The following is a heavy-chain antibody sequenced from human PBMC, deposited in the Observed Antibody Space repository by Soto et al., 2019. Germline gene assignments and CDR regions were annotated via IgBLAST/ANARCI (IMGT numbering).Heavy chain of an antibody. J-gene: IGHJ4*02. Sequence: PSETLSLTCAVSGDSLSRYYWSWIRQPPGKGLEWIGYIYYSASTNNNPSLKSRVTISVDTSKNQFSLQLTSVTATDTAVYYCARSSGAYSYLDYWGQGILVTVPS. V-gene: IGHV4-59*01. CDR1: GDSLSRYY. D-gene: IGHD1-26*01. CDR3: ARSSGAYSYLDY. CDR2: IYYSAST.